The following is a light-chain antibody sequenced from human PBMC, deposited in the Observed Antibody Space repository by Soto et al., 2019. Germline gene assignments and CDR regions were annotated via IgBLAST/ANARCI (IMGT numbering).Light chain of an antibody. V-gene: IGKV1-16*02. CDR1: QGISN. Sequence: DIQMTQSPSSLSASVGDRVTLTCRASQGISNIAWFQQKPGKAPKCLIYAASSLQRGVPPNFSGSGSGTDFTLSISSLQPEDFATYYCQQDNSYPLTFGGGTKVEI. J-gene: IGKJ4*01. CDR2: AAS. CDR3: QQDNSYPLT.